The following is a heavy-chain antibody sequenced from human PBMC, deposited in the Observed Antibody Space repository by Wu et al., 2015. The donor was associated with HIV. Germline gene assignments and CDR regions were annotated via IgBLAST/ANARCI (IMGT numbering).Heavy chain of an antibody. Sequence: QVQLGTGLGREVKKPGASVKVSCKVSGYTLTELSMHWVRQAPGKGLEWMGGFDPEDGETIYAQKFQGRVTMTEDTSTDTAYMELSSLRSEDTAVYYCATIGFGEHAVPYYFDYWGQGTLVTVSS. CDR1: GYTLTELS. CDR2: FDPEDGET. CDR3: ATIGFGEHAVPYYFDY. J-gene: IGHJ4*02. V-gene: IGHV1-24*01. D-gene: IGHD3-10*01.